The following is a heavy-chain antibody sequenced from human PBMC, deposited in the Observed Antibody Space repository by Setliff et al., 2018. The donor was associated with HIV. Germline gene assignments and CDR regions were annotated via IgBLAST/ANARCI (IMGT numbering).Heavy chain of an antibody. CDR1: GYNFSTYA. Sequence: GASVKVSCKAFGYNFSTYALHWVRQAPGQRLEWMGWMNAATGKTKYSEDFQDRITFTRDTSAKIGYLEPTKLRSSDMATYYCVRVRVGGSLYFDDWGQGTPVTVSS. V-gene: IGHV1-3*03. J-gene: IGHJ4*02. CDR3: VRVRVGGSLYFDD. CDR2: MNAATGKT. D-gene: IGHD1-26*01.